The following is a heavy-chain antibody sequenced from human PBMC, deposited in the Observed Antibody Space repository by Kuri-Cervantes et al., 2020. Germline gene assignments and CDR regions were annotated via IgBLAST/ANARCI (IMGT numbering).Heavy chain of an antibody. V-gene: IGHV1-69*05. Sequence: SVKVSCKASGGTLSNYTIGWVRQAPGQGLEWMGGIIPMFGTTNYAQKFQGRVTIITDESTSTAYMELSGLRSEDTAVYYCARGSSTPRDHNAAFDIWGQGTMVTVSS. CDR2: IIPMFGTT. CDR3: ARGSSTPRDHNAAFDI. J-gene: IGHJ3*02. CDR1: GGTLSNYT. D-gene: IGHD1-26*01.